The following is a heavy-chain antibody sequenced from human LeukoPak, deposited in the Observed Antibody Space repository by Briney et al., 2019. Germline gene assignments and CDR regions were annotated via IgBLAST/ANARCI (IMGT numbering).Heavy chain of an antibody. CDR3: ARDNYRGVTNFDP. CDR1: GGSISSYF. Sequence: PSETLSLTCTVSGGSISSYFWSWFRQPPGKGLEWIGYISYSGSTNYNPSLKSRVTISVATSKNQFSLRLSSVTAADTAVYYCARDNYRGVTNFDPWGQGTLVTVSS. CDR2: ISYSGST. J-gene: IGHJ5*02. D-gene: IGHD3-10*01. V-gene: IGHV4-59*01.